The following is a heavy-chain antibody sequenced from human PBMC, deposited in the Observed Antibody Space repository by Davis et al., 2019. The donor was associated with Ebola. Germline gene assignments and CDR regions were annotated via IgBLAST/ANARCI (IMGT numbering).Heavy chain of an antibody. D-gene: IGHD3-22*01. CDR2: ISSSSSYI. Sequence: GESLKISCAASGFTFSGYTMNWVRQAPGKGLEWVSSISSSSSYIYYADSVKGRFTISRDNAKNSLYLQMNSLRDEDTAVYYCASLLYYYDSSGYQSYGMDVWGKGTTVTVSS. V-gene: IGHV3-21*04. CDR3: ASLLYYYDSSGYQSYGMDV. J-gene: IGHJ6*04. CDR1: GFTFSGYT.